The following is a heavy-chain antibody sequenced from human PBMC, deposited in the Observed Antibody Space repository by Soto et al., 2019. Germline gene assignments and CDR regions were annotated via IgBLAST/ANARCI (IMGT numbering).Heavy chain of an antibody. CDR2: IKQDGTEQ. D-gene: IGHD5-18*01. Sequence: EGQLVESGGDLVQPGGSLRLSCAASGFTFGAFWMTWVRQAPGKGLEWVATIKQDGTEQYYEDSVKGRFTISRDNAKNSLYLQMISLGVEDTAVYYCAKFSPQTWLRDSFDIWGQGTVVTVSS. J-gene: IGHJ3*02. CDR1: GFTFGAFW. V-gene: IGHV3-7*05. CDR3: AKFSPQTWLRDSFDI.